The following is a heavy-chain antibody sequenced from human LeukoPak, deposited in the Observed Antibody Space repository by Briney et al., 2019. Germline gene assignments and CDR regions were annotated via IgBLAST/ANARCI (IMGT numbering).Heavy chain of an antibody. CDR2: VNSDGSSK. CDR1: GFTFSSYG. J-gene: IGHJ4*02. CDR3: VRDLNWGLGFDY. V-gene: IGHV3-74*01. Sequence: GGSLRLSCAASGFTFSSYGMHWVRQTPGKGLVWVSRVNSDGSSKTYADSVKGRFTISRDNAKNTLYLQMNSLRAEDTAVYYCVRDLNWGLGFDYWGQGTLVTVSS. D-gene: IGHD7-27*01.